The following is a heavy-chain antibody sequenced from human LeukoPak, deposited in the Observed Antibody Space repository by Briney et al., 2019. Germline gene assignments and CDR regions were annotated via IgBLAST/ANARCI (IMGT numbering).Heavy chain of an antibody. V-gene: IGHV3-7*03. CDR3: AKDPYSRGNSYFDY. D-gene: IGHD4-23*01. CDR2: IKQDRSEK. J-gene: IGHJ4*02. Sequence: GGSLRLSCAASGVTFTNYWMSWVRQAPGKGLELVAKIKQDRSEKYYVDSVKGRFTISRDNAKNSLYLQMNSLRAEDTALYYCAKDPYSRGNSYFDYWGQGTLVTVSS. CDR1: GVTFTNYW.